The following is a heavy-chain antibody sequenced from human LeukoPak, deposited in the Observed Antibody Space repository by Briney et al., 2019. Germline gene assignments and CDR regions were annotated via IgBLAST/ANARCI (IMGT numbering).Heavy chain of an antibody. CDR3: ARSGTYYDFWSGYRDYGMDV. CDR1: GFTFSSYA. J-gene: IGHJ6*02. Sequence: PGGSLRLSCAASGFTFSSYAMHWVRQAPGKGLEWVAVISYDGSNKYYADSVKGRFTISRDNSKNTLYLQMNSLRAEDTAVYYCARSGTYYDFWSGYRDYGMDVWGQGTTVTVSS. D-gene: IGHD3-3*01. V-gene: IGHV3-30-3*01. CDR2: ISYDGSNK.